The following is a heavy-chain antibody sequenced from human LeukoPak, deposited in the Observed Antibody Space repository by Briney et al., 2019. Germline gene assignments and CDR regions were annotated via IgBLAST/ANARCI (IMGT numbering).Heavy chain of an antibody. CDR1: GGSISSSSYY. Sequence: PPETLSLTCTVSGGSISSSSYYWGWTRQPPGKGLEWIGSIYYSGSTYYNPSLKSRVTISVDTSKNQFSLRLSSVTAADTAVYYCARLSDCSSTSCYANNWFDPWGQGTLVTVSS. D-gene: IGHD2-2*01. J-gene: IGHJ5*02. V-gene: IGHV4-39*07. CDR2: IYYSGST. CDR3: ARLSDCSSTSCYANNWFDP.